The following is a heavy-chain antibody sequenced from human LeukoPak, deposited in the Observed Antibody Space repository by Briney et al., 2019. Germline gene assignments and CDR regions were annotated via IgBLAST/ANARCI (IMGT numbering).Heavy chain of an antibody. CDR1: GSTFTSYH. D-gene: IGHD6-6*01. CDR2: INPRGGST. Sequence: ASVKVSCKASGSTFTSYHFHWVRQAPGQGLEWMGIINPRGGSTDYAPKFQGRVTMTRDMSTSTVYMELSSLRSEDTAVYYCARERGSSSSEYYYYYMDVWGKGTTVTVSS. V-gene: IGHV1-46*01. CDR3: ARERGSSSSEYYYYYMDV. J-gene: IGHJ6*03.